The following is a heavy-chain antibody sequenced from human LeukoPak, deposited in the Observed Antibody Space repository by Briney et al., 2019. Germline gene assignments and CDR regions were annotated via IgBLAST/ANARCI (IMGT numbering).Heavy chain of an antibody. Sequence: PGGSLRLSCAASGFTFGSYAMSWVRQAPGKGLEWVSAISGSGGSTYYADSVKGRFTISRDNSKNTLYLQMNSLRAEDTAVYYCAKVGSLGNYYYYYMDVWGKGTTVTVSS. V-gene: IGHV3-23*01. J-gene: IGHJ6*03. CDR1: GFTFGSYA. CDR3: AKVGSLGNYYYYYMDV. CDR2: ISGSGGST. D-gene: IGHD3-16*01.